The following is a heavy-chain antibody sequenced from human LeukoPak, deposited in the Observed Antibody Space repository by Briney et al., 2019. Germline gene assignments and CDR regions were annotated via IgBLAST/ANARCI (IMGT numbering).Heavy chain of an antibody. Sequence: SETLSLTCTVSGGSISSSSYYWGWIRQPPGKGLEWIGSIYYSGSTYYNPSLKSRVTISVDTSKNQFSLKLSSVTAADTAVYYCARPKVGITIFGVVGWFDPWGQGTLVTVSS. J-gene: IGHJ5*02. V-gene: IGHV4-39*01. CDR1: GGSISSSSYY. D-gene: IGHD3-3*01. CDR2: IYYSGST. CDR3: ARPKVGITIFGVVGWFDP.